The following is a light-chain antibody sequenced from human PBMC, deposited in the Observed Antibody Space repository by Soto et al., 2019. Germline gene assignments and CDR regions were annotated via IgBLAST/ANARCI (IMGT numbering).Light chain of an antibody. CDR2: QIS. J-gene: IGKJ1*01. V-gene: IGKV2-24*01. CDR3: VQFSHFPRT. CDR1: QNLVYSDGNTY. Sequence: DIVLTQTPLSSPVTLGQPASISCRSSQNLVYSDGNTYLSWLQQRPGQPPRLLIYQISNRFSGVPDRFSGSGEGTDFTLTISRVEAEDVGIYSCVQFSHFPRTFGQGTKVEIK.